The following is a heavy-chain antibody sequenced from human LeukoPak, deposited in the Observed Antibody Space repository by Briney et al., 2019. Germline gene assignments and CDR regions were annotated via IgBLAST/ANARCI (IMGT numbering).Heavy chain of an antibody. CDR3: ARGSYYYGSGSYSPHYLN. CDR1: GYTFTGYY. J-gene: IGHJ4*02. Sequence: ASVKVSCKASGYTFTGYYMHWVRQAPGQGLEWMGGINPNSGGTNYAQKFQGRVTMTRDTSISTAYMELSRLRSDDTAVYYCARGSYYYGSGSYSPHYLNWGQGTLVTVSS. D-gene: IGHD3-10*01. CDR2: INPNSGGT. V-gene: IGHV1-2*02.